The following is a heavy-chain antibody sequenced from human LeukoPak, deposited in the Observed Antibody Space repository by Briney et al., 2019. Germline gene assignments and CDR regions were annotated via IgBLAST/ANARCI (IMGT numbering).Heavy chain of an antibody. CDR1: GFTFSSYW. D-gene: IGHD2-15*01. V-gene: IGHV3-74*01. Sequence: PGGSLRLSCAASGFTFSSYWMHWVRQAPGKGLVWVSRINIDGSSTTYADSVKGRFTISRDNAKNSLYLQMNSLRAEDTAVYYCARDSWGPSFYNIAVVVAARVHYYYYGMDVWGQGTTVTVSS. J-gene: IGHJ6*02. CDR2: INIDGSST. CDR3: ARDSWGPSFYNIAVVVAARVHYYYYGMDV.